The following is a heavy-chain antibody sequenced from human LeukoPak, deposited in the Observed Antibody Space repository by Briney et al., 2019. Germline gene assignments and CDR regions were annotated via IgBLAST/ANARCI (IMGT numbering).Heavy chain of an antibody. D-gene: IGHD3-9*01. J-gene: IGHJ6*02. CDR2: INPNSGGT. CDR1: GYTFTGYY. CDR3: ARGSGYFDWLSPYYYYGMDV. Sequence: ASVKVSCKASGYTFTGYYMHWVRQAPGQGLEWMGWINPNSGGTNYAQKFQGRVTMTRDTSISTAYMELSRLRSDDTALYYCARGSGYFDWLSPYYYYGMDVWGQGTTVTVSS. V-gene: IGHV1-2*02.